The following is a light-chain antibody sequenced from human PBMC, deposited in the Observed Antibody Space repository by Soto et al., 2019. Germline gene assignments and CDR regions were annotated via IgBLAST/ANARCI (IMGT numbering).Light chain of an antibody. CDR3: QSYDGSHVV. J-gene: IGLJ2*01. V-gene: IGLV1-40*01. CDR2: VNT. CDR1: SSNIGADYD. Sequence: QSVLTQPPSVSGAPGQRVTISCTGSSSNIGADYDVHWYQQLPGTAPKLLIYVNTNRPSGVPDRFSGSKSGTSASLAITGLQAEDEADYYCQSYDGSHVVFGGGTQLTVL.